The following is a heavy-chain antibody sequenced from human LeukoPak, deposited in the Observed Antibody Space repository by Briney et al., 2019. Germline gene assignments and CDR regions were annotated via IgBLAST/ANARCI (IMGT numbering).Heavy chain of an antibody. CDR1: GGSFSGYY. CDR3: ARGFRYCSSTSCYVSGWFDP. Sequence: SETLSLTCAVYGGSFSGYYWSWIHQPPGKGLEWIGEINHSGSTNYNPSLKSRVTISVDTSKNQFSLKLSSVTAADTAVYYCARGFRYCSSTSCYVSGWFDPWGQGTLVTVSS. CDR2: INHSGST. J-gene: IGHJ5*02. D-gene: IGHD2-2*01. V-gene: IGHV4-34*01.